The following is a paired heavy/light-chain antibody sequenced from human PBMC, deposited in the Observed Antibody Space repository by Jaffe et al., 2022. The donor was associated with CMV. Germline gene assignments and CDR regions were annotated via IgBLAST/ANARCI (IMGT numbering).Heavy chain of an antibody. J-gene: IGHJ3*01. CDR2: IDPRYSHV. V-gene: IGHV5-10-1*03. CDR1: GFSLTDYW. CDR3: ARPGKHTYGDDAFNV. Sequence: EVQLVQSGAEVKKPGESLRISCQASGFSLTDYWISWVRQTPGQGLEWMGRIDPRYSHVNYSPSLQGHVTISIDQSSSTVYLQWSSLKASDSAIYYCARPGKHTYGDDAFNVWGQGTVVTVST. D-gene: IGHD5-18*01.
Light chain of an antibody. CDR1: QNIFTY. CDR3: QHAYNPPWT. Sequence: DIQMTQSPTSLSASIGDRVSITCRASQNIFTYLNWYQQKPGKAPELLIYAASNLESGVPSRFTASGSGTDFVLTITSLQSEDSATYYCQHAYNPPWTFGRGTKVEIK. CDR2: AAS. V-gene: IGKV1-39*01. J-gene: IGKJ1*01.